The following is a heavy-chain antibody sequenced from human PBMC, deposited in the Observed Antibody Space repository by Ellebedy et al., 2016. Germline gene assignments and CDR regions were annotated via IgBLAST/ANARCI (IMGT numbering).Heavy chain of an antibody. V-gene: IGHV3-74*01. CDR1: GFTFSYYW. CDR3: ARGPAQRWYVYYSYGMDV. D-gene: IGHD6-13*01. Sequence: GGSLRLSCAASGFTFSYYWMHWVRQAPGKGLVWVLRINSDGSSTSYADSVKGRFTISRDNAKDTLYLQMNSLRAEDTAVYYCARGPAQRWYVYYSYGMDVWGQGTTVTVSS. CDR2: INSDGSST. J-gene: IGHJ6*02.